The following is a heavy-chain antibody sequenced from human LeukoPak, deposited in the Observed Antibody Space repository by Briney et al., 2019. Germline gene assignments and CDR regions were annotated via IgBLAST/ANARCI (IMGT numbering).Heavy chain of an antibody. Sequence: PSETLSLTCTVSGGSISSSSYYWGWIRQPPGKGLEWIGSIYYSGSTYYNPSLKSRVTISVDTSKNQFSLKLSSVTAADTAVYYCARAFGFFFIAAAGAFDYWGQGTLVTVSS. CDR3: ARAFGFFFIAAAGAFDY. V-gene: IGHV4-39*01. CDR1: GGSISSSSYY. D-gene: IGHD6-13*01. J-gene: IGHJ4*02. CDR2: IYYSGST.